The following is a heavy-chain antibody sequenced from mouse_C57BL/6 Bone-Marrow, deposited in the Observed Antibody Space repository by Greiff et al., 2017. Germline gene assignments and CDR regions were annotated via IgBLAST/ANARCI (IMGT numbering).Heavy chain of an antibody. J-gene: IGHJ2*01. CDR3: ARTGYYDYVDC. V-gene: IGHV5-17*01. CDR2: ISSGSSTI. Sequence: EVKLMESGGGLVKPGGSLKLSCAASGFTFSDYGMHWVRQAPEKGLEWVAYISSGSSTIYYADTVKGRFTISRDNAKNTLFLQMTSLRSEDTAMYYCARTGYYDYVDCWGPGTALAVSS. CDR1: GFTFSDYG. D-gene: IGHD2-3*01.